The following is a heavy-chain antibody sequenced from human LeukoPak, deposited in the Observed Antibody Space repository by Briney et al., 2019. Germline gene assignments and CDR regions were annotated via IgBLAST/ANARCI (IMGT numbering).Heavy chain of an antibody. Sequence: SVKVSCKASGGTFSSYAISWVRQAPGQGLEWMGGIIPIFGTANYAQKFQGRVTITADKSTSTAYMELSSLRAEDTAVYYCARDGIGREGSGWYHYYGMDVWGKGTTVTVSS. CDR2: IIPIFGTA. V-gene: IGHV1-69*06. J-gene: IGHJ6*04. CDR3: ARDGIGREGSGWYHYYGMDV. CDR1: GGTFSSYA. D-gene: IGHD6-19*01.